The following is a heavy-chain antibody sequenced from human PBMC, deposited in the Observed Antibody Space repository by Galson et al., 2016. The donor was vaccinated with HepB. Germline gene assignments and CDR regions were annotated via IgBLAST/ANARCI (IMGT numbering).Heavy chain of an antibody. V-gene: IGHV3-30*03. J-gene: IGHJ4*02. Sequence: SLRLSCAASGFVFSNYGMHWVRQAPGKGLEWVAGLSYNGLNQHYPDSLMGRFTVSRDNSKRIMYLQMNSLRAEDTAVYFCARAYQYTLDYWGQGTLVTVSS. CDR3: ARAYQYTLDY. CDR2: LSYNGLNQ. CDR1: GFVFSNYG. D-gene: IGHD1-1*01.